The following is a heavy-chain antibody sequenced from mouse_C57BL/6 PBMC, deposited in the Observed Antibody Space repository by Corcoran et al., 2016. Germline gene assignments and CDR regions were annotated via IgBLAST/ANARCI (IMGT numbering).Heavy chain of an antibody. D-gene: IGHD3-2*02. CDR1: GYTFTTYG. CDR2: INTYSGVP. Sequence: QIQLVQSGPELKKPGETVKISCKASGYTFTTYGLSWVKQAPGKGLKWMGWINTYSGVPTYADDFKGRFAFSLETSASTAYLQINNLKNEDTATYCCVRGDSSGYGAYWGQGTLVTVSA. J-gene: IGHJ3*01. CDR3: VRGDSSGYGAY. V-gene: IGHV9-3*01.